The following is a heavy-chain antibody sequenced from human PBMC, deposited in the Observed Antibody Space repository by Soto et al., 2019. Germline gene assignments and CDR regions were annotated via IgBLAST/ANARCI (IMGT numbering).Heavy chain of an antibody. CDR2: IIPIFGTA. V-gene: IGHV1-69*01. CDR1: PATPSSYA. CDR3: ARGPIYYDFWRGYLTH. J-gene: IGHJ4*02. D-gene: IGHD3-3*01. Sequence: QVQLVQSGAEVKKPGSSVKVSCKASPATPSSYAISWVRQAPGQGLEGLGGIIPIFGTANYAQKCQGRVTITADESTSTAYMELSSLRSEDTAVYYCARGPIYYDFWRGYLTHWGQGPLVTVSS.